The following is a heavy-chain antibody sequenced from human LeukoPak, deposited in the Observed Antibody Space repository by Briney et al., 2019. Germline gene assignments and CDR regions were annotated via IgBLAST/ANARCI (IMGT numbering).Heavy chain of an antibody. V-gene: IGHV4-59*06. J-gene: IGHJ4*02. D-gene: IGHD3-10*01. CDR3: ARDQYYGSGSYQPV. CDR1: GGSISSYY. Sequence: SETLSLTCTVSGGSISSYYWSWIRQHPGKGLEWIGYIYYSGSTYYNPSLKSRVTISVDTSKNQFSLKLSSVTAADTAVYYCARDQYYGSGSYQPVWGQGTLVTVSS. CDR2: IYYSGST.